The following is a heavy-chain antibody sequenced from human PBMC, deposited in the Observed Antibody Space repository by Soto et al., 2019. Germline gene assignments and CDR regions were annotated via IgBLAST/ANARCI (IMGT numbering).Heavy chain of an antibody. CDR1: GGTFSSYT. Sequence: QVQLVQSGAEVKKPGSSVKVSCKASGGTFSSYTISWVRQAPGQGLEWMGRIIPILGIANYAQKFQGRVTITADKSTSTAYMELSSLRSEDTAVYYCAGALSRTTVIHPFDYWGQGTLVTVSS. CDR2: IIPILGIA. CDR3: AGALSRTTVIHPFDY. J-gene: IGHJ4*02. V-gene: IGHV1-69*02. D-gene: IGHD4-17*01.